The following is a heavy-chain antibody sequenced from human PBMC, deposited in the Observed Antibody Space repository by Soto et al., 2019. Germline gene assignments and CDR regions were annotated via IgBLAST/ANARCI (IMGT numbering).Heavy chain of an antibody. J-gene: IGHJ6*03. CDR1: GFTVSSNY. Sequence: GGSLRLSCAASGFTVSSNYMSWVRQAPGKGLEWVSVIYSGGSTYYADSVKGRFTISRDNSKNTLYLQMNSLRAEDTAVYYCARDGRYSSGRPDYYYYYYMDVWGKGTTVTVSS. D-gene: IGHD6-19*01. V-gene: IGHV3-66*01. CDR3: ARDGRYSSGRPDYYYYYYMDV. CDR2: IYSGGST.